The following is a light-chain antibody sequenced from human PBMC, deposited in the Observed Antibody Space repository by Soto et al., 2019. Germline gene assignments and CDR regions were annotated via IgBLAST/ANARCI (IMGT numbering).Light chain of an antibody. CDR3: SSFTSTSTQV. J-gene: IGLJ3*02. CDR1: SSDVGGYDY. Sequence: QSVLTQPASVSGSPGQSITISCTGTSSDVGGYDYVSWYQQHPGRAPKLMIFEVSNRPSGISDRFSGSKSGNTASLTLSGLQAEDEADYYCSSFTSTSTQVLGGGTKVTVL. CDR2: EVS. V-gene: IGLV2-14*01.